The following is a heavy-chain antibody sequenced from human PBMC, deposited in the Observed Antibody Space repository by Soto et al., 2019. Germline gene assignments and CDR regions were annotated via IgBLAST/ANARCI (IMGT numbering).Heavy chain of an antibody. V-gene: IGHV4-31*03. J-gene: IGHJ4*02. CDR3: ARGYDYDSGGYLFDY. CDR2: IYYSGST. D-gene: IGHD3-22*01. Sequence: SETLSLTCSVSGGSVSSDIYYWAWIRQHPGKGPEWIGHIYYSGSTYYNASLKSRVTISLDMSKNQFSLKLTSVSAADTAVYYCARGYDYDSGGYLFDYWGQGTLVTVSS. CDR1: GGSVSSDIYY.